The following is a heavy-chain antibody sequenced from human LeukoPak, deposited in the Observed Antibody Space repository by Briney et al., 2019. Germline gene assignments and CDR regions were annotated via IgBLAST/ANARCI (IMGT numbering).Heavy chain of an antibody. V-gene: IGHV4-39*01. CDR3: ARHGPPYYYDSSGYIY. Sequence: SETLSLTCTVSGGSISSSSYYWGWIRQPPGKGLEWIGYIYYSGSTNYNPSLKSRVTISVDTSKNQFSLKLSSVTAADTAVYYCARHGPPYYYDSSGYIYWGQGTLVTVSS. CDR2: IYYSGST. CDR1: GGSISSSSYY. J-gene: IGHJ4*02. D-gene: IGHD3-22*01.